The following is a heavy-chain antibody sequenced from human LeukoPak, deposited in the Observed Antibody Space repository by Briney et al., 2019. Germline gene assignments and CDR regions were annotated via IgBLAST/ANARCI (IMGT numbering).Heavy chain of an antibody. CDR3: ARSGSREPQCYNDQ. CDR1: GYTFITYG. D-gene: IGHD1-26*01. CDR2: ISAYNGNT. J-gene: IGHJ4*02. V-gene: IGHV1-18*01. Sequence: ASVKVSCKASGYTFITYGFSWVRQAPGQGLEWMGWISAYNGNTNFAQKFQGRVTMTTDTSTSTAYMELRSLTSDDTAVYYCARSGSREPQCYNDQCGQGTLVTVYS.